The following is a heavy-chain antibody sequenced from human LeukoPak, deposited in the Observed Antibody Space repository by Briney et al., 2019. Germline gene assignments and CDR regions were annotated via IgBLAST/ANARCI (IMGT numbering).Heavy chain of an antibody. V-gene: IGHV3-23*01. CDR1: GFTFSSYA. D-gene: IGHD1-26*01. J-gene: IGHJ4*02. Sequence: GGSLRLSCATSGFTFSSYAMSWVRQAPGKGLEWVAGIHADSGRTYHADSVKGRFTIFRDNSKNTLYLQMNSLRVEDTAVYYCAKENPVGGTNFFDYWGQGTLVTVSS. CDR2: IHADSGRT. CDR3: AKENPVGGTNFFDY.